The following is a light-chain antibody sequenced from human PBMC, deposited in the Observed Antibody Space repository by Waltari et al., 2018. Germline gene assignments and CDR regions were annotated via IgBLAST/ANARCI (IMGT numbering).Light chain of an antibody. CDR2: KTS. CDR1: QTVHNW. J-gene: IGKJ2*01. Sequence: DIQMTQSPSTLSASVGDRVTIICRASQTVHNWVAWYQQKPGAAPKLLIYKTSTLQSGGPSRFSGSGSGTEFTLTVSSLQPDDFATYYCQQYDAGSTFGQGTQLEI. V-gene: IGKV1-5*03. CDR3: QQYDAGST.